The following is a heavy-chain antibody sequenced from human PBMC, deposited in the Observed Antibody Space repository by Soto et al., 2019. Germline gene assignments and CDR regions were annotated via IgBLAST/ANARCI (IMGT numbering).Heavy chain of an antibody. D-gene: IGHD3-22*01. CDR2: IYTSGST. CDR3: AGTYYYDSSGYPGDD. J-gene: IGHJ4*02. CDR1: GGSISSYY. Sequence: SETLRLTCAVSGGSISSYYWSWIRQPAGKGLEWIGRIYTSGSTNYNPSLKSRVTMSVDTSKSQFSLKLSSVTAADTAVYYGAGTYYYDSSGYPGDDWGQGTLVSGS. V-gene: IGHV4-4*07.